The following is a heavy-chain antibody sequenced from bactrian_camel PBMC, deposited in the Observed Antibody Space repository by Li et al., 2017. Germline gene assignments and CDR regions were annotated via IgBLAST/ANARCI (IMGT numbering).Heavy chain of an antibody. V-gene: IGHV3S26*01. Sequence: QVQLVESGGGSAQAGGSLRLSCTASGYTSSSFCMGWFRQVPGKEREGVAVIDSDGVTSYAESVKGRFTISKASAKDILYLQMNNLKPEDTGVYYCAADSPTARADVRTLYDMYLGQGTQVTVS. CDR1: GYTSSSFC. CDR2: IDSDGVT. D-gene: IGHD5*01. CDR3: AADSPTARADVRTLYDMY. J-gene: IGHJ4*01.